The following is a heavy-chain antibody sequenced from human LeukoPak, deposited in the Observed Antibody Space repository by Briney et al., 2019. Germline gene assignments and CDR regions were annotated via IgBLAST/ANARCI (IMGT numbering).Heavy chain of an antibody. CDR2: MNPNSGNT. CDR1: GYAFTSYD. CDR3: ARGRRHYYDVLNYNWFDP. J-gene: IGHJ5*02. Sequence: ASVKVSCKASGYAFTSYDINWVRQATGQGLEWMGWMNPNSGNTGYAQKFQGRVTMTRNTSISTAYMELSSLRSEDTAVYYCARGRRHYYDVLNYNWFDPWGQGTLVTVSS. D-gene: IGHD3-3*01. V-gene: IGHV1-8*01.